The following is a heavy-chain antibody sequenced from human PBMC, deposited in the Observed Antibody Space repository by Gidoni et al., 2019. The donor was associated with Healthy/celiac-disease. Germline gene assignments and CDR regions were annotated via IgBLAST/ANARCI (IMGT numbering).Heavy chain of an antibody. CDR2: ISTSLVT. D-gene: IGHD3-10*01. CDR3: ARGVQSAPRSAFDI. CDR1: GFTVSSYT. Sequence: EVQLVESGGGLVQPGGSLRLSCAASGFTVSSYTINWVRQAPGKGLEWISYISTSLVTNYADSVRGRFTISRDNAKNSLYLQMNSLRAEDTAVYYCARGVQSAPRSAFDIWGQGTMVTVSS. J-gene: IGHJ3*02. V-gene: IGHV3-48*04.